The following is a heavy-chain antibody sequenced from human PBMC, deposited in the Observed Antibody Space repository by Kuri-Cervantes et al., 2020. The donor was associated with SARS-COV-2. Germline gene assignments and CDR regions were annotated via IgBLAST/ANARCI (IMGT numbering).Heavy chain of an antibody. CDR1: GFTFSTYD. D-gene: IGHD3-10*01. J-gene: IGHJ4*02. Sequence: GESLKISCAASGFTFSTYDMYWVRQAPGKGLEWVAFIWNDGSNKYYADSVKGRFTISRDNPKNTLYLQMDSLRGDDTAVYYCARDVGDSGSDYWGQGTLVTVSS. CDR2: IWNDGSNK. V-gene: IGHV3-33*08. CDR3: ARDVGDSGSDY.